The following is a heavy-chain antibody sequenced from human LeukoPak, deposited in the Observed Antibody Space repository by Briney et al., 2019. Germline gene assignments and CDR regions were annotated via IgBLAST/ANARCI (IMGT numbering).Heavy chain of an antibody. CDR1: GFTFDDYG. V-gene: IGHV3-48*03. CDR2: ISSHGSTI. J-gene: IGHJ6*04. CDR3: AELGITMIGGV. Sequence: GGSLRLSCAASGFTFDDYGMSWVRQAPGKGLEWVSYISSHGSTIYYADSVKGRFTISRDNAKNSLYLQMTSLRAEDTAVYYCAELGITMIGGVWGKGATVTISS. D-gene: IGHD3-10*02.